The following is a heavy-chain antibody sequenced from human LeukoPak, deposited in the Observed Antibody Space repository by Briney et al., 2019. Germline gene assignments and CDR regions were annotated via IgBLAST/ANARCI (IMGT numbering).Heavy chain of an antibody. J-gene: IGHJ3*02. CDR2: IYSGGST. CDR3: ARMDSSGQTGPFDI. D-gene: IGHD3-22*01. V-gene: IGHV3-66*01. Sequence: GGSLRLSCAASGFTVSSNYMSWVRQAPGKGLEWVSVIYSGGSTYYADSVKGRFTISRDSSKNTVYLQMNSLRAEDTAVYYCARMDSSGQTGPFDIWGQGTMVTVSS. CDR1: GFTVSSNY.